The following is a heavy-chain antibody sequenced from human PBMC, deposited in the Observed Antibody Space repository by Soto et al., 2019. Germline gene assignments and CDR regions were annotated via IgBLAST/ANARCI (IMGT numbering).Heavy chain of an antibody. CDR2: ISSSGSTI. CDR1: GFTFSSYE. Sequence: SLRLSCAASGFTFSSYEMNWVRQAPGKGLEWVSYISSSGSTIYYADSVKGRFTISRDNAKNSLYLQMNSLRAEDTAVYYCARMVPTAVAGTLDYWGQGTLVTVSS. J-gene: IGHJ4*02. V-gene: IGHV3-48*03. D-gene: IGHD6-19*01. CDR3: ARMVPTAVAGTLDY.